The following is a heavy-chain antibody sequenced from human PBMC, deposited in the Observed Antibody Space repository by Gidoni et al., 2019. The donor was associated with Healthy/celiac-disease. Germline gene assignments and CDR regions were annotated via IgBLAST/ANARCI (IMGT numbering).Heavy chain of an antibody. J-gene: IGHJ6*02. CDR3: ARDFNPYYYDSMSFGGYGMDV. D-gene: IGHD3-22*01. CDR1: GFTFSDYY. V-gene: IGHV3-11*01. Sequence: QVQLVESGGGLVKPGGSLRLSCAASGFTFSDYYIRWIRQAPGKGLEWVSYISSSGSTIYYADSVKGRFTISRDNAKNSLYLQMNSLRAEDTAVYYCARDFNPYYYDSMSFGGYGMDVWGQGTTVTVSS. CDR2: ISSSGSTI.